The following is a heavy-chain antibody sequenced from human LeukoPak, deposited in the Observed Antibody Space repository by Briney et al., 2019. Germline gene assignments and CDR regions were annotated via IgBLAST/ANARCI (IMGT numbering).Heavy chain of an antibody. CDR3: TADLQAFAFDI. V-gene: IGHV4-31*03. D-gene: IGHD3-3*02. CDR1: GGSISSGGYY. CDR2: IYYSGST. Sequence: PSQTLSLTCTVSGGSISSGGYYWIWIRQHPGKGLEWIGYIYYSGSTFHNPSLKSRVTISVDTSKNQFSLKLNSVTAADTAVYYCTADLQAFAFDIWGQGTMVTVSS. J-gene: IGHJ3*02.